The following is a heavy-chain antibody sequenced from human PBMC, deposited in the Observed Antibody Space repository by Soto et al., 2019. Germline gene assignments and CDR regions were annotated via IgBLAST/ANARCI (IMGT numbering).Heavy chain of an antibody. CDR1: GGSISSGCYY. D-gene: IGHD2-2*01. CDR2: IYDSRST. V-gene: IGHV4-31*03. J-gene: IGHJ4*02. Sequence: QVQLQESGPGLVKPSQTLSLTCTVSGGSISSGCYYWSWIRQHPGKGLEWIGYIYDSRSTYYNPSLKSRVTISVDTSKNQFSLKLSYVNAADTAVYYCASAACISTSCPLGYWGQGTLVTVSS. CDR3: ASAACISTSCPLGY.